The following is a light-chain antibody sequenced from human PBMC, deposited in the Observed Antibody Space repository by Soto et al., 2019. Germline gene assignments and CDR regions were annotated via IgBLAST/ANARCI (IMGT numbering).Light chain of an antibody. CDR1: QSVLYSSNNKNY. V-gene: IGKV4-1*01. CDR2: WAS. Sequence: DIVMTQSPDSLAVSLGERAPINCKSSQSVLYSSNNKNYLAWYTQKPGQPPKXXSYWASTRESGVPDRFSGSGSGTDFTLTISSLQAEDVEVYYCQQYYSTPITFGQGTRLEIK. CDR3: QQYYSTPIT. J-gene: IGKJ5*01.